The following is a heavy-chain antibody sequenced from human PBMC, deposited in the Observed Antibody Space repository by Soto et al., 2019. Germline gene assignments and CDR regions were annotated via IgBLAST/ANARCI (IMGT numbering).Heavy chain of an antibody. CDR1: GYTFTGYY. V-gene: IGHV1-2*02. CDR3: ARGSSSPHYYYGMDV. Sequence: ASVKVSCKASGYTFTGYYMHWVRQAPGQGLEWMGWINPNSGGTNYAQKFQGRVTMTRDTSISTAYMELSRLRSDDTAVYYCARGSSSPHYYYGMDVWGQGTTVTVSS. CDR2: INPNSGGT. D-gene: IGHD6-13*01. J-gene: IGHJ6*02.